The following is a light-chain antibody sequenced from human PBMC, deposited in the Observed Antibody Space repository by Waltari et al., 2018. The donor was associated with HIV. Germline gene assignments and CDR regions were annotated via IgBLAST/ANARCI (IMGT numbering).Light chain of an antibody. CDR1: QSVSSN. Sequence: EIVMTQSPATLSVSPGESATLSCRASQSVSSNLAWLQQKPGQAPRLLIYGASTRATGIPARFSGSGSGTEFTLTISSLQSEDFAVYYCQQYNNWPPYTFGQGTKLEIK. J-gene: IGKJ2*01. CDR2: GAS. V-gene: IGKV3-15*01. CDR3: QQYNNWPPYT.